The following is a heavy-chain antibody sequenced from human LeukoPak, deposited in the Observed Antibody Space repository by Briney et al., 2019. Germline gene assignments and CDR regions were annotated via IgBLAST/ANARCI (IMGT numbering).Heavy chain of an antibody. D-gene: IGHD3-10*01. CDR1: GFTFSSYA. Sequence: GGSLRLSCAASGFTFSSYAMSWVRQAPGKGLEWVSAISGSGGSTYYADSVKGRFTISRDNSKNTLYLQMNSLRAEDTAVYYCAKDLERDYYGSGSYYRPRDYFDYWAREPWSPSPQ. V-gene: IGHV3-23*01. J-gene: IGHJ4*02. CDR2: ISGSGGST. CDR3: AKDLERDYYGSGSYYRPRDYFDY.